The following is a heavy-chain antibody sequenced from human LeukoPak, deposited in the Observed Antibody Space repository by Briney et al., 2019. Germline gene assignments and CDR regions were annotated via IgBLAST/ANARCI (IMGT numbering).Heavy chain of an antibody. J-gene: IGHJ6*03. V-gene: IGHV1-46*01. D-gene: IGHD1-14*01. Sequence: ASVKVSCKASGYTFTSYYMHWVRQAPGQGLEWMGIINPSGGSTSYAQKFQGRVTITADKSTSTAYMELSSLRSEDTAVYYCARDTLTGGYYYYYYMDVWGKGTTVTVSS. CDR3: ARDTLTGGYYYYYYMDV. CDR1: GYTFTSYY. CDR2: INPSGGST.